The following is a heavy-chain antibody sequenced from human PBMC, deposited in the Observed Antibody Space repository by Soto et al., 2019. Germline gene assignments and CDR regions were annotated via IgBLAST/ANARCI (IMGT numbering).Heavy chain of an antibody. CDR2: IYYSGST. D-gene: IGHD5-18*01. CDR1: GGSISSYY. Sequence: SETLSLTCTFSGGSISSYYWSLIRQHPGKGLEWIGYIYYSGSTYYNPSLKSRVTISVDTSKNQFSLKLSSVTAADTAVYYCARTRKASRGYSYGAFDYWGQGTLVTVSS. J-gene: IGHJ4*02. CDR3: ARTRKASRGYSYGAFDY. V-gene: IGHV4-59*06.